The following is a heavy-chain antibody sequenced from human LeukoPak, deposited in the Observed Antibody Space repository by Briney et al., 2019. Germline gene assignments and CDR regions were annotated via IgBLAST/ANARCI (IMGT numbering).Heavy chain of an antibody. J-gene: IGHJ4*02. CDR2: INPNSGGT. D-gene: IGHD1-1*01. CDR1: GYTFTVYY. V-gene: IGHV1-2*02. Sequence: ASVKVSCKASGYTFTVYYIDWVRQAPGQGLEWMGWINPNSGGTNYAQKFQGRVTMTRDTSISTAYMELSRLRSDDTAVYYCARAVYNSPFDYWGQGTLVTVSS. CDR3: ARAVYNSPFDY.